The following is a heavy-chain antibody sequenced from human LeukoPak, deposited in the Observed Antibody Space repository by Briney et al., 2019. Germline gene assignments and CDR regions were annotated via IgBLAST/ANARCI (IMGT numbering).Heavy chain of an antibody. J-gene: IGHJ4*02. V-gene: IGHV3-30*18. CDR3: AKPRGLMANPFDY. D-gene: IGHD1-14*01. CDR2: ISYDGSNK. CDR1: GFTFSSYG. Sequence: GGSLRLSCAASGFTFSSYGMHWVRQAPGKGLEWVAVISYDGSNKYYADSVKGRFTISRDNSKNTLYLQMNSPRAEDTAVYYCAKPRGLMANPFDYWGQGTLVTVSS.